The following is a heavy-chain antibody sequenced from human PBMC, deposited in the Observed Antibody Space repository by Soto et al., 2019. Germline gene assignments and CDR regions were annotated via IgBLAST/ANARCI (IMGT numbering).Heavy chain of an antibody. Sequence: PSETLSLTCTVSGGSISSGGYYWSWIRQHPGKGLEWIGYIYYSGSTYYNPSLKSRVTISVDTSKNQFSLKLSSVTAADTAVYYCARVTAGIAAPRRLLDSCGQGTLVTVSS. CDR2: IYYSGST. V-gene: IGHV4-31*03. J-gene: IGHJ5*01. CDR1: GGSISSGGYY. D-gene: IGHD6-13*01. CDR3: ARVTAGIAAPRRLLDS.